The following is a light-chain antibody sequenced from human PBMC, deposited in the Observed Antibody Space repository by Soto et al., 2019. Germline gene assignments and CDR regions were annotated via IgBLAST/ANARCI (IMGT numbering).Light chain of an antibody. CDR3: QQYNSYFMYI. Sequence: DTQMTQSPSTLSAYVGDRVTISCRASQDLDRWLAGYQQKPGKVPKLLIYDASTLESGVPSRFSGSGSGTEFNLTISSLQPDDFATYFCQQYNSYFMYIFGRGHKVEIK. CDR2: DAS. V-gene: IGKV1-5*01. CDR1: QDLDRW. J-gene: IGKJ2*01.